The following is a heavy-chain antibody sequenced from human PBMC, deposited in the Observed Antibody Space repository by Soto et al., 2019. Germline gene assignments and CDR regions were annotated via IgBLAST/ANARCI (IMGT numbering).Heavy chain of an antibody. V-gene: IGHV1-3*01. CDR1: GYTFTSYT. Sequence: ASVKVSCKASGYTFTSYTIHWVRQAPGQGLEWMGWINGGNGVTKSSQKFQGRVTITRVTSATTAYMDLSSLRSEDTAVYYCGRMRNGLDIWGQGTMVTVSS. CDR3: GRMRNGLDI. CDR2: INGGNGVT. D-gene: IGHD4-17*01. J-gene: IGHJ3*02.